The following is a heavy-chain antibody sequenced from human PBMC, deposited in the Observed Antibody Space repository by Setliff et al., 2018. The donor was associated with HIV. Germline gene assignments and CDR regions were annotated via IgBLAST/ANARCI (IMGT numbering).Heavy chain of an antibody. CDR2: LNDRGHI. Sequence: SETLSLTCAMYGDSSGDFYWNWIRQAPGKGLEWIVELNDRGHINYNPSLKSRVTISVDESKNQFSLKLSSVTAADTAVYYCVRGPYDYVWGSYRPNYFDYWGQGTLVTVSS. J-gene: IGHJ4*02. CDR1: GDSSGDFY. CDR3: VRGPYDYVWGSYRPNYFDY. D-gene: IGHD3-16*02. V-gene: IGHV4-34*01.